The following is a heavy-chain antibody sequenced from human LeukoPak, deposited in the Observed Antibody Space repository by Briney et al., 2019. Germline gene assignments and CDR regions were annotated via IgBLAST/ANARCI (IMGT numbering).Heavy chain of an antibody. Sequence: PGGSLRLSCAASGFTFSSYEMNWVRQAPGKGLEWVSYISSSGSTIYYADSVKGRFTISRDNPKNSLYLQMNSLRAEDTAVYYCAREDHRWLQPQGYWGQGTLVTASS. CDR1: GFTFSSYE. CDR3: AREDHRWLQPQGY. J-gene: IGHJ4*02. V-gene: IGHV3-48*03. D-gene: IGHD5-24*01. CDR2: ISSSGSTI.